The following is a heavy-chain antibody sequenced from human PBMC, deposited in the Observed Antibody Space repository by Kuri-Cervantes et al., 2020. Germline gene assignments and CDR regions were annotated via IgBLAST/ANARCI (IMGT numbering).Heavy chain of an antibody. CDR1: GGSISSYY. CDR3: ARTNDAFDI. V-gene: IGHV4-59*01. Sequence: SETLSLTCTVSGGSISSYYWSWIRQPPGKGLEWIGYIYYSGSTNYNPSLKSRVTISVDASKNQFSLKLSSVTAADTAVYYCARTNDAFDIWGQGTMVTVSS. J-gene: IGHJ3*02. CDR2: IYYSGST.